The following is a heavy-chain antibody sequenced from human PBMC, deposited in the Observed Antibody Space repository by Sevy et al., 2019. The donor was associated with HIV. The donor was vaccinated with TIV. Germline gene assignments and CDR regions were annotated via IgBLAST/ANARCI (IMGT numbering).Heavy chain of an antibody. CDR3: ARARIAARSYYFDY. D-gene: IGHD6-6*01. Sequence: GGSLRLSCAASGFTFSSYWMSWVRQAPGKGLEWVANINQDGSEKYYVDSVKGRFTISRDNAKNSLYLQMNSLRAEDTAVYYCARARIAARSYYFDYWGQGTLVTVSS. CDR2: INQDGSEK. CDR1: GFTFSSYW. J-gene: IGHJ4*02. V-gene: IGHV3-7*01.